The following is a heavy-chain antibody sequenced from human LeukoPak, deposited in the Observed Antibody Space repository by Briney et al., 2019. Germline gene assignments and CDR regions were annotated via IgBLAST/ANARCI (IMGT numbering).Heavy chain of an antibody. CDR2: ISYDGSNK. V-gene: IGHV3-30*18. CDR1: GFTFSSYG. D-gene: IGHD1-26*01. J-gene: IGHJ4*02. Sequence: GGSLRLSCAASGFTFSSYGMHWVRQAPGKGLEGVAVISYDGSNKYYADSVKGRVTISSDTSKNTLYLQMNSLRAEDTAVYYCAKDLFAMTQWEQLGYWGQGTLVTVAS. CDR3: AKDLFAMTQWEQLGY.